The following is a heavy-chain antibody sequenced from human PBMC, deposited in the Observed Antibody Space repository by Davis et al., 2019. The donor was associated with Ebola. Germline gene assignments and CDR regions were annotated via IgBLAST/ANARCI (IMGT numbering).Heavy chain of an antibody. V-gene: IGHV1-2*06. CDR2: INPNSCRT. CDR1: GYTFTSYA. J-gene: IGHJ6*02. D-gene: IGHD3-22*01. CDR3: ARGGITMTVVPRDYYYGLDV. Sequence: ASVKVSCKASGYTFTSYAMNWVRQAPGQGLEWMGRINPNSCRTNYAQKFQGRVTMTRDTSTSTAYMEINRLNSDDTAVYFCARGGITMTVVPRDYYYGLDVWGQGTTVTVSS.